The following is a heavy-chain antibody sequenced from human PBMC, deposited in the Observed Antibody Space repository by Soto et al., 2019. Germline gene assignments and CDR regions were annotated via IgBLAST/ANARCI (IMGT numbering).Heavy chain of an antibody. V-gene: IGHV3-23*01. CDR1: GFPFSTSA. D-gene: IGHD1-26*01. J-gene: IGHJ6*02. CDR2: ISGSSDAA. CDR3: AKYSRSDTVYNGLSL. Sequence: EVQLLESGGGLVQPGGSLRLSCAASGFPFSTSAMNWVRQAPGKGLEWVSIISGSSDAAYYAESVKGRFASSRDNSKNTLYLQMNSLRAEDTAVYYCAKYSRSDTVYNGLSLWGQGTRVTVS.